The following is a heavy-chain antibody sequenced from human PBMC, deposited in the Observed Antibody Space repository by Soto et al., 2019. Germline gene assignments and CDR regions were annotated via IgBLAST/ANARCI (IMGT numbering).Heavy chain of an antibody. CDR3: ARDMPYAAGSLAGCDY. CDR2: IYHSGTT. CDR1: GGSISSSSYY. J-gene: IGHJ4*02. D-gene: IGHD1-26*01. V-gene: IGHV4-61*01. Sequence: LSLTCTVSGGSISSSSYYWGWIRQPPGKTLEWIGYIYHSGTTTYNPSLKSRVSISVDTSKNQFSLRLTSVIAADTAVYYCARDMPYAAGSLAGCDYWGQGILVTVSS.